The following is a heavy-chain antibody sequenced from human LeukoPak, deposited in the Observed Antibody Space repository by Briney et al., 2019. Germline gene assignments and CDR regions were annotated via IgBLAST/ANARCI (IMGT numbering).Heavy chain of an antibody. D-gene: IGHD3-3*01. Sequence: SETLSLTCAVYGGSFSGYYWSWIRQPPGKGLEWIGEINHSGSTNYNPSLKSRVTISVDTSKNQFSLKLSSVTAADTAVYYCARDRPDYDFLSGYYSPTSDYYGMDVWGQGTTVTVSS. V-gene: IGHV4-34*01. CDR3: ARDRPDYDFLSGYYSPTSDYYGMDV. J-gene: IGHJ6*02. CDR2: INHSGST. CDR1: GGSFSGYY.